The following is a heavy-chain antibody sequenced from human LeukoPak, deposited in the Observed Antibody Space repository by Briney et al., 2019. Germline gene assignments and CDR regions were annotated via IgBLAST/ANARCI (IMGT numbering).Heavy chain of an antibody. D-gene: IGHD6-6*01. CDR2: INPNSGGT. J-gene: IGHJ4*02. CDR3: ASMEYSSSSSNY. Sequence: ASVTVSFKASGYTFTVYYMHWVRQAPGQGREWMGWINPNSGGTNYAQKFQGKVTMTRDTSISTAYMELSRLRSDDTAVYYCASMEYSSSSSNYWGQGTLVTVSS. CDR1: GYTFTVYY. V-gene: IGHV1-2*02.